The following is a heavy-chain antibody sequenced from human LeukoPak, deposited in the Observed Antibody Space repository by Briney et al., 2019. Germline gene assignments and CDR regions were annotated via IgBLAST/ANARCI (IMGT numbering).Heavy chain of an antibody. CDR2: ISYDGSNK. J-gene: IGHJ5*02. CDR1: GSTFSSYA. V-gene: IGHV3-30*04. CDR3: ARVPMYYYDSSGYYP. Sequence: PGGSLRLSCAASGSTFSSYAMHWVRQAPGKGLEWVAVISYDGSNKYYADSVKGRFTISRDNSKNTLYLQMNSLRAEDTAVYYCARVPMYYYDSSGYYPWGQGTLVTVSS. D-gene: IGHD3-22*01.